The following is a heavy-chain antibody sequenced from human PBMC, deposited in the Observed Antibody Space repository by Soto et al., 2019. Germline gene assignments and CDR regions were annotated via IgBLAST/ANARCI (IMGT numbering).Heavy chain of an antibody. Sequence: GGSLRLSCVASGFTFSSYAMSWVRQAPGKGLEWVSAISGSGGSTYYADSVKGRFTISRDNSKNTLYLQMNSLRAEDTAVYYCAKVPAKPVTRYYFDYWGQGTLVTVSS. J-gene: IGHJ4*02. CDR1: GFTFSSYA. D-gene: IGHD4-17*01. CDR2: ISGSGGST. V-gene: IGHV3-23*01. CDR3: AKVPAKPVTRYYFDY.